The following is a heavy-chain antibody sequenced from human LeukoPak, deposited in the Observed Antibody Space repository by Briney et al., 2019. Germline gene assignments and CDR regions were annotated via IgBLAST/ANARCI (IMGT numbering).Heavy chain of an antibody. D-gene: IGHD1-7*01. CDR1: GGSISSSSYY. V-gene: IGHV4-39*07. CDR3: ARETGTAGWFDP. Sequence: SETLSLTCTVSGGSISSSSYYWGWIRQPPGKGLEWIGSIYYSGSTYYNPSLKSRVTISIDTSKNQFSLRLSSVTAADTAVYCCARETGTAGWFDPWGQGTLVTVSS. CDR2: IYYSGST. J-gene: IGHJ5*02.